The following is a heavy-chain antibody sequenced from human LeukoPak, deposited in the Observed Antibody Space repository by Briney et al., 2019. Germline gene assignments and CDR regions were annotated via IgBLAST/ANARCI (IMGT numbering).Heavy chain of an antibody. D-gene: IGHD3-22*01. CDR2: VSGDGGST. CDR1: GFTFDDYA. J-gene: IGHJ4*02. V-gene: IGHV3-43*02. Sequence: GGSLRLSCAASGFTFDDYAMHWVRQAPGKGREWVSLVSGDGGSTYYADSVKGRFTISRDNSKNSLHLQMTSLRTEDTALYYCAKETPDSSGYSFDSWGQGTLVTVSS. CDR3: AKETPDSSGYSFDS.